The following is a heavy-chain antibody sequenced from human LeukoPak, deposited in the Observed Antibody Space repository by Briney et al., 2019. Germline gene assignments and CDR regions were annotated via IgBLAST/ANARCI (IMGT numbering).Heavy chain of an antibody. CDR1: GDSMSNYY. Sequence: PSETLSLTCTVSGDSMSNYYWSWIRQSPGKGLEWIGYIYYTGTTSHNPSLKSRVTISIDKSKNQFSLKLSSVTAADTAVYYCARGGYYDSSGLYGMDVWGQGTTVTVSS. CDR3: ARGGYYDSSGLYGMDV. CDR2: IYYTGTT. D-gene: IGHD3-22*01. J-gene: IGHJ6*02. V-gene: IGHV4-59*01.